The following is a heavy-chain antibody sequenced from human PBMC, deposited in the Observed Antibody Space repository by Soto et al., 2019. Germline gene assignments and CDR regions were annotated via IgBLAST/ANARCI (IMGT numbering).Heavy chain of an antibody. CDR1: GYTFTSYD. Sequence: GASVKVSCKASGYTFTSYDINWVRQATGQGLEWMGWMNPNSGNTGYAQKFQGRVTMTRNTSISTAYMELSSLRSEDTAVYYCARGIGGRAAALLYYYYYYMDVWGKGTTVTVSS. D-gene: IGHD6-13*01. V-gene: IGHV1-8*01. CDR2: MNPNSGNT. J-gene: IGHJ6*03. CDR3: ARGIGGRAAALLYYYYYYMDV.